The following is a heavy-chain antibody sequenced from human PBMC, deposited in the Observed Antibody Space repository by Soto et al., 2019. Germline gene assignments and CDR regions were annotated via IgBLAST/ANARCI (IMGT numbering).Heavy chain of an antibody. CDR3: ARTMPVPVATGGFDS. D-gene: IGHD2-2*01. J-gene: IGHJ4*02. CDR2: ISGSGDNT. V-gene: IGHV3-23*01. Sequence: PGGSLRLSCTASGFTFSTYAMSWVRQAPGKGLEWVSVISGSGDNTYYADSVRGRFTISRDNSKNTLYLHMNSLTDDDTAIYYCARTMPVPVATGGFDSWGQGTLVTVSS. CDR1: GFTFSTYA.